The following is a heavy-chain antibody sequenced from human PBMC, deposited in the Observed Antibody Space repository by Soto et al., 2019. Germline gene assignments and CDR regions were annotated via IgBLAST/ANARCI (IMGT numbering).Heavy chain of an antibody. CDR3: VKPPGSYYESTTYYSV. CDR1: GFTFSTYA. CDR2: ISSNGGTT. Sequence: TGGSLRLSCSASGFTFSTYAMHWVRQAPGKGLEYVSAISSNGGTTYYADSVKGRSTISRDNSKNTLYLQMSSLRAEDTAVDYCVKPPGSYYESTTYYSVWGPGA. V-gene: IGHV3-64D*06. D-gene: IGHD3-22*01. J-gene: IGHJ4*02.